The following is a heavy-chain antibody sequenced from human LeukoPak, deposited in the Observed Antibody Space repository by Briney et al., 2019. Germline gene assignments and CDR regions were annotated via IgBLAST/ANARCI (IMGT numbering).Heavy chain of an antibody. Sequence: SETLSLTCTVSGGSISSYYWSWIRQPPGKGLEWIGYIYYSGSTNYNPSLKSRVTISVDRSKNQFSLKLSSVTAADTAVYYCARGVQVVPAAISEPNWFDPWGQGTLVTVSS. CDR2: IYYSGST. CDR3: ARGVQVVPAAISEPNWFDP. D-gene: IGHD2-2*02. J-gene: IGHJ5*02. CDR1: GGSISSYY. V-gene: IGHV4-59*12.